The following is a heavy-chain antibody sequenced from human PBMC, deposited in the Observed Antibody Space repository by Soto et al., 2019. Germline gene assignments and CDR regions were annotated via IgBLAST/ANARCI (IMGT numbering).Heavy chain of an antibody. V-gene: IGHV4-34*01. CDR1: GGSFSGYY. Sequence: SETLSLTCAVYGGSFSGYYWSWIRQPPGKGLEWIGEINHSGSTNYNPSLKSRVTISVDTSKNQFSLKLSSVTAADTAVYYCARGSHEFLLAYYGIDVWAQGTTLTVFS. CDR2: INHSGST. CDR3: ARGSHEFLLAYYGIDV. J-gene: IGHJ6*02. D-gene: IGHD3-10*01.